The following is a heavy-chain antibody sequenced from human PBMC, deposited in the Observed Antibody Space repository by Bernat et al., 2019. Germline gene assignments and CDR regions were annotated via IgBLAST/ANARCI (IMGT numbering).Heavy chain of an antibody. J-gene: IGHJ4*02. Sequence: QVQLVESGGGVVQPGRSLRLSCAASGFTFSSYGMHWVRQAPGKGLEWVAVISYDGSNKYYADSVKGRFTISRDNSKNTLYLQMNSLRAEDTAVYYCAKERWLQLYYFDHWGQGTLVTVSS. V-gene: IGHV3-30*18. CDR1: GFTFSSYG. CDR3: AKERWLQLYYFDH. CDR2: ISYDGSNK. D-gene: IGHD5-24*01.